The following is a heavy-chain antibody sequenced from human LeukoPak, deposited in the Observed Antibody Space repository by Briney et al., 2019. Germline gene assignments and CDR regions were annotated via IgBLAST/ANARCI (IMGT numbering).Heavy chain of an antibody. CDR3: ARGGIRDSNNVNYLYMDV. V-gene: IGHV1-8*01. CDR2: MNPRTGFA. J-gene: IGHJ6*04. D-gene: IGHD4-11*01. Sequence: ASVNVSCKASGYTFDIYNVYWVRQATGKGLEWMGWMNPRTGFAGYAQKFQDRVNMTRNTFITTAYMELTSLRSEDTAVYFCARGGIRDSNNVNYLYMDVWGKGTTVIVSS. CDR1: GYTFDIYN.